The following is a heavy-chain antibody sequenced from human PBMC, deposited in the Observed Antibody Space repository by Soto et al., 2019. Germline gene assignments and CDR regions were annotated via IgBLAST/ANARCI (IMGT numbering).Heavy chain of an antibody. J-gene: IGHJ4*02. V-gene: IGHV4-39*01. CDR3: ARHAPGQQPPFDY. CDR2: IYYSGST. CDR1: GGSISSSSYY. Sequence: QLQLQESGPGLVKPSETLSLTCTVSGGSISSSSYYWGWMRQPPGKGLEWIGSIYYSGSTYYNPSLKSRVTISVDTSKNQFSLKLSSVTAADTAVYYCARHAPGQQPPFDYWGQGTLVTVSS. D-gene: IGHD6-13*01.